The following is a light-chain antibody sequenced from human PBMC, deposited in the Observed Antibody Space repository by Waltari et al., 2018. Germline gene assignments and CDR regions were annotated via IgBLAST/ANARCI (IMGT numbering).Light chain of an antibody. CDR3: SSYAGSNTLV. CDR2: EVN. J-gene: IGLJ2*01. CDR1: NSDIGTYHY. Sequence: QSALTQPPSASGSPGQSVTISCSGTNSDIGTYHYVSWFQQNPGRAPKLLIYEVNKRPSGVPDRFSGSKSDNRASLTVSGLQADDEAVYHCSSYAGSNTLVFGGGTRLTVL. V-gene: IGLV2-8*01.